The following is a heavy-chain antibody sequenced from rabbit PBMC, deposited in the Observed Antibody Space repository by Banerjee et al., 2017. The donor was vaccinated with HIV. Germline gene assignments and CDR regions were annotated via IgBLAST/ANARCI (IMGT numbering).Heavy chain of an antibody. CDR1: GFSFSSSYY. D-gene: IGHD1-1*01. J-gene: IGHJ6*01. CDR2: IAINDGST. CDR3: ARSSNSGNYNGDLDW. Sequence: QSLEESGGDLVKPGASLTLTCTASGFSFSSSYYMSWVRQAPGKGLEWIACIAINDGSTYYASWAKGRFTISKTSATTVTLQVTSLTAADTATYFCARSSNSGNYNGDLDWWGPGTLVTVS. V-gene: IGHV1S40*01.